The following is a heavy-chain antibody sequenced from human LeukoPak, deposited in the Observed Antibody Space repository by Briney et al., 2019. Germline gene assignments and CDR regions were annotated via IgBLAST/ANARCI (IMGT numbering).Heavy chain of an antibody. CDR3: AKVPRQHDNWFDP. CDR1: GFTFSSHS. V-gene: IGHV3-48*01. J-gene: IGHJ5*02. Sequence: GGSLRLSCAASGFTFSSHSMNWVRQAPGKGLEWISYISSSTIIHYADSVKGRFTISRDDAKNSLYLQMNSLRAEDTAVYYCAKVPRQHDNWFDPWGQGTLVTVSS. CDR2: ISSSTII. D-gene: IGHD6-13*01.